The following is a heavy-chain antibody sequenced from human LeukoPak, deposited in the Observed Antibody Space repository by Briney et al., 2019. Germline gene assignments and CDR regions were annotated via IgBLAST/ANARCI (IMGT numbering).Heavy chain of an antibody. CDR1: GFTFSSYA. D-gene: IGHD3-9*01. CDR2: ISGSGGST. CDR3: AKDNYDILTGYRSRIV. Sequence: GGSLRLSCAASGFTFSSYAMSWVRQAPGKGLGWVSAISGSGGSTYYADSVKGRFTISRDNSKNTLYLQMNSLRAEDTAVYYCAKDNYDILTGYRSRIVWGQGTLVTVSS. V-gene: IGHV3-23*01. J-gene: IGHJ4*02.